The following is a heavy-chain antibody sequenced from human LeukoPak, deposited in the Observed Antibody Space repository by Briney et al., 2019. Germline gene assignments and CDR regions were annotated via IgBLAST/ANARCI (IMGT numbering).Heavy chain of an antibody. CDR2: INHTGTT. Sequence: PSETLSLTCAVYGGSFNTYYWNWIRQSPGKGLEWIGEINHTGTTNYNPSLKSRFTISVDTSNNQFSLKMSSVTAADTAVYFCARGGPPGYYYDYYMDVWGKGTTVTISS. CDR1: GGSFNTYY. J-gene: IGHJ6*03. V-gene: IGHV4-34*01. CDR3: ARGGPPGYYYDYYMDV.